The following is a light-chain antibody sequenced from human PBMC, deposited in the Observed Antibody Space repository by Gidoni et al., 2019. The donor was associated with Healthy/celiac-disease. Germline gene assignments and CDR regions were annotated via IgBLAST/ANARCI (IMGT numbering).Light chain of an antibody. CDR1: QSVLYSSNNKNY. V-gene: IGKV4-1*01. J-gene: IGKJ1*01. CDR3: QQYYGIPLT. CDR2: WAS. Sequence: DIVMTQSPDSLAVSLGERATINCKSSQSVLYSSNNKNYLAWYHQKPGQSPKLLIYWASTRESGVPDRFSGSGSGTDFTLTISSLQAEDVAVYYCQQYYGIPLTFXXXTKVEIK.